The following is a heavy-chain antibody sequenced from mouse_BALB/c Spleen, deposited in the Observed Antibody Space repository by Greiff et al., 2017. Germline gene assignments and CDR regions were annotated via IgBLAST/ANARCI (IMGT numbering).Heavy chain of an antibody. Sequence: VQLQQSGAELVRPGALVKLSCKASGFNIKDYYMHWVKQRPEQGLEWIGWIDPENGNTIYDPKFQGKASITADTSSNTAYLQLSSLTSEDTAVYYCARCYYYGSRYFDVWGAGTTVTVSS. V-gene: IGHV14-1*02. J-gene: IGHJ1*01. D-gene: IGHD1-1*01. CDR2: IDPENGNT. CDR1: GFNIKDYY. CDR3: ARCYYYGSRYFDV.